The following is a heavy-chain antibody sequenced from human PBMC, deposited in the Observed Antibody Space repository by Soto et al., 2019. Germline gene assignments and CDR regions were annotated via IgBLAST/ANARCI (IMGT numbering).Heavy chain of an antibody. V-gene: IGHV1-8*02. J-gene: IGHJ3*02. Sequence: ASVKVSCKASGGTFSSYAISWVRQAPGQGLEWMGWMNPNSGNTGYAQKFQGRVTMTRNTSISTAYMELSSLRSEDTAVYYCARVYSSGFKAFDIWGQGTMVTVSS. CDR2: MNPNSGNT. CDR1: GGTFSSYA. D-gene: IGHD6-19*01. CDR3: ARVYSSGFKAFDI.